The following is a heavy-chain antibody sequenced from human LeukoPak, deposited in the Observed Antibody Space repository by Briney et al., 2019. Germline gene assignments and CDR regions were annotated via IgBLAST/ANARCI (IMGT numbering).Heavy chain of an antibody. D-gene: IGHD3-3*01. CDR2: IYFDGSNK. V-gene: IGHV3-30*04. Sequence: PGGSLRLSCAASGFTFSSYAMHWVRQAPGKGLEWVAFIYFDGSNKYYADSVKGRFTISRDNSKNTLYLQMNSLRAEDTAVYYCAKDFNWSKPYYYFDYWGQGTLVTVSS. J-gene: IGHJ4*02. CDR1: GFTFSSYA. CDR3: AKDFNWSKPYYYFDY.